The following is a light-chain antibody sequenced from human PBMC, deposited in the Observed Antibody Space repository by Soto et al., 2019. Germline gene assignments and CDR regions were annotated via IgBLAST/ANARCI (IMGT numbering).Light chain of an antibody. J-gene: IGLJ1*01. Sequence: QSALTQPPSASGSPGQSVALSCTGTSSDVGGYNYVSWYQQHPGKAPKLMIYEVNKRPSGVPDRFSGSKSGNTASLTVSGLQADDEADYYCSSYAGSSNVFGTGTKVTVL. CDR2: EVN. V-gene: IGLV2-8*01. CDR3: SSYAGSSNV. CDR1: SSDVGGYNY.